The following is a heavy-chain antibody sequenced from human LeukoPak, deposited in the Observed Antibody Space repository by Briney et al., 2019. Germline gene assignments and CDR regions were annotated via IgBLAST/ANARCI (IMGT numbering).Heavy chain of an antibody. Sequence: SETLSLTCTVSGGSISSSSYYWGWIRQPPGKGLEWIGSIYYSGSTYYNPSLMGRVTISVDASKNQFSLKVRSVTAADTAVYYCATVGYCSGGSCYEVAFDIWGQGTMVTVSS. D-gene: IGHD2-15*01. CDR2: IYYSGST. J-gene: IGHJ3*02. V-gene: IGHV4-39*01. CDR1: GGSISSSSYY. CDR3: ATVGYCSGGSCYEVAFDI.